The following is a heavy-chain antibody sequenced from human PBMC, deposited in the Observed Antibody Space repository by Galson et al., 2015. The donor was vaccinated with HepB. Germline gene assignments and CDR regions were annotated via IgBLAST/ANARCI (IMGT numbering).Heavy chain of an antibody. D-gene: IGHD1-26*01. V-gene: IGHV1-58*02. CDR1: GFTFTSSA. J-gene: IGHJ4*02. Sequence: SVKVSCKASGFTFTSSAMQWVRQARGQRLEWIGWIVVGSGNTNYAQKFQERVTITRDMSTSTAYMELSSLRSEDTAVYYCAADLEVGAQFDYWGQGTLVTVSS. CDR3: AADLEVGAQFDY. CDR2: IVVGSGNT.